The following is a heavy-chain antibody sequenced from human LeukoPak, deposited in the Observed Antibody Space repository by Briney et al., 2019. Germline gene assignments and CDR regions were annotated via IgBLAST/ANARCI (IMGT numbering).Heavy chain of an antibody. Sequence: ASVKVSCKASGYIFTDYYMHWVRQAPGQGLEWMGWINPKSDGTKYAQNLQGRVTMTWHTTIRTAYMEVSRPTSDDTAMFYCARDPPGTTAFDLWGQGKMVTVSS. J-gene: IGHJ3*01. CDR2: INPKSDGT. D-gene: IGHD1-1*01. CDR3: ARDPPGTTAFDL. CDR1: GYIFTDYY. V-gene: IGHV1-2*02.